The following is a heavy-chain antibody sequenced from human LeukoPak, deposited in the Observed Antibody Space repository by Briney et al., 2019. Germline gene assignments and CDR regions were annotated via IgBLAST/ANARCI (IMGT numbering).Heavy chain of an antibody. Sequence: ASVKVSCKASGYTFTSYGISWVRQAPGQGLEWMGWISAYNGNTNYAQKLQGRVTMTTDTSTSTAYLELRSLTSDDTAVYYCARVSVAGTSPSDSWGQGTLVTLSS. CDR2: ISAYNGNT. D-gene: IGHD6-19*01. CDR1: GYTFTSYG. V-gene: IGHV1-18*01. J-gene: IGHJ4*02. CDR3: ARVSVAGTSPSDS.